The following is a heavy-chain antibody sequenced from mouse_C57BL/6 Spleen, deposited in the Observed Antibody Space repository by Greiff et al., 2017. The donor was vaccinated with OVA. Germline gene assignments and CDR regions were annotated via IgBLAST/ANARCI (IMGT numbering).Heavy chain of an antibody. CDR1: GYAFSSYW. CDR2: IYPGDGDT. D-gene: IGHD2-12*01. V-gene: IGHV1-80*01. CDR3: ARAYDESAMDY. J-gene: IGHJ4*01. Sequence: VQLQQSGAELVKPGASVKISCKASGYAFSSYWMNWVKQRPGKGLEWIGQIYPGDGDTNYNGKFKGKATLTADKSSSTAYMQLSSLTSEDSAVYFCARAYDESAMDYWGQGTSVTVSS.